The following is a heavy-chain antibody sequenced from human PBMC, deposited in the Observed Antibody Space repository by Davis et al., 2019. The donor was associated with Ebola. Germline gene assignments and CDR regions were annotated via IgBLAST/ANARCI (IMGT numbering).Heavy chain of an antibody. D-gene: IGHD6-19*01. J-gene: IGHJ6*02. Sequence: SETLSLTCTVSGGSISSYYWSWIRQPPGKGLEWIGEIYHSGSTNYNPSLKSRVTISVDKSKNQFSLKLSSVTAADTAVYYCARLAGGLYYYGMDVWGQGTTVTVSS. V-gene: IGHV4-59*12. CDR1: GGSISSYY. CDR3: ARLAGGLYYYGMDV. CDR2: IYHSGST.